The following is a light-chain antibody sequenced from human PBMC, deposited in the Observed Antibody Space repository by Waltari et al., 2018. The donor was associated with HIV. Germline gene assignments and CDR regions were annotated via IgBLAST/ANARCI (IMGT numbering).Light chain of an antibody. CDR1: AFPTPS. CDR2: KDS. V-gene: IGLV3-25*03. J-gene: IGLJ3*02. CDR3: ESADSSLWV. Sequence: SSELTQPPSVSVSPGQTARIHCPGDAFPTPSAYWYQQKAGQAPVLVIYKDSERPSGIPERFSGSSSGTTVTLTISGVQAEDEADYYCESADSSLWVFGGGTKLTVL.